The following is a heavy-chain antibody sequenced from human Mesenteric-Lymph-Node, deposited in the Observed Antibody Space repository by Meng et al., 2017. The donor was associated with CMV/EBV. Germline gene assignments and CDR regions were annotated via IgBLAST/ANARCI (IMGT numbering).Heavy chain of an antibody. Sequence: SETLSLTCSVSGVSISSSGYYWGWTRQPPGKGLEWIGNIYYSGSTFYKPSLKSRVTISVDTSKKQFSLKLYSVTAADTAVYYCARALVPTSWAYFDPWGQGILVTVSS. CDR2: IYYSGST. V-gene: IGHV4-39*02. CDR1: GVSISSSGYY. D-gene: IGHD6-13*01. J-gene: IGHJ5*02. CDR3: ARALVPTSWAYFDP.